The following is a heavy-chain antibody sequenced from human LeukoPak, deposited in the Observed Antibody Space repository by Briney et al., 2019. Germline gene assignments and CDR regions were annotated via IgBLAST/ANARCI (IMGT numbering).Heavy chain of an antibody. J-gene: IGHJ4*02. D-gene: IGHD3-9*01. CDR2: INPSGGST. CDR1: GYTFTSYY. Sequence: GPCVKVSCKASGYTFTSYYMHWVRQAPGQGLEWMGIINPSGGSTSYAQKFQGRVTMTRDTSTSTVYMELSSLRSEDTAVYYCARDPGGYFDPGGFDYWGQGTLVTVSS. V-gene: IGHV1-46*01. CDR3: ARDPGGYFDPGGFDY.